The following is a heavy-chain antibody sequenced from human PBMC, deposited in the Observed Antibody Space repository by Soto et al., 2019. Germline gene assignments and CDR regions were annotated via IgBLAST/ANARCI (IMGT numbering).Heavy chain of an antibody. V-gene: IGHV4-30-2*01. J-gene: IGHJ6*02. D-gene: IGHD4-17*01. CDR1: GGSIGSGVYS. CDR2: IYHSGTT. Sequence: SETLSLTCAVSGGSIGSGVYSWSWMRQPPGKGLEWIGYIYHSGTTYYNPSLKSRVTISVDRSKNQFSLKLSSVTAADTAVYYCARAHYGDYGYGMDVWGQGTTVTVSS. CDR3: ARAHYGDYGYGMDV.